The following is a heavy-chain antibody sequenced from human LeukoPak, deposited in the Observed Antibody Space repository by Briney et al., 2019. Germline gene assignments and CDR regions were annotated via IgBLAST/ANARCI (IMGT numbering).Heavy chain of an antibody. CDR2: INPNSGGT. CDR1: GYTFTGYY. J-gene: IGHJ4*02. Sequence: GASVKVSCKASGYTFTGYYMHWVRQAPGQGLEWMGWINPNSGGTNYAQKFQGRVTVTRDTSISTAYMELSRLRSDDTAVYYCARVGGEGPNGSRVYYFDYWGQGTLVTVSS. V-gene: IGHV1-2*02. D-gene: IGHD2-21*01. CDR3: ARVGGEGPNGSRVYYFDY.